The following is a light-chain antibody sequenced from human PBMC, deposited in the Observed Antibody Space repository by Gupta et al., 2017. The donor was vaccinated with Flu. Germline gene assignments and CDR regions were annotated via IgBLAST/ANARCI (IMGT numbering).Light chain of an antibody. J-gene: IGKJ3*01. CDR3: HQYDNVPHFT. CDR1: QGITNY. V-gene: IGKV1-33*01. Sequence: DIHMTQSPSSLSASVGDRVTITCQASQGITNYVNWYQHKPGKAPKPLIYDASILETGVPSRFSGGVSGTPFTFTIISRPPADIAAYYCHQYDNVPHFTFGHGTKVDIK. CDR2: DAS.